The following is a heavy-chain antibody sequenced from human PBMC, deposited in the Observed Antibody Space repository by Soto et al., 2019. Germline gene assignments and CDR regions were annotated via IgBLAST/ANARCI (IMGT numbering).Heavy chain of an antibody. CDR1: GFTFNNAW. J-gene: IGHJ4*02. CDR3: XXXXXATSY. V-gene: IGHV3-15*07. Sequence: EVQLVESGGGLVKPGGSLRLSCAASGFTFNNAWMNWVRQAPGKGLEWVGRIKSKTDGGTTDYAEPVKDRFTISRDDSXXXXXXXXXXXXXXXXXXXXXXXXXXATSYWGQGTLVTVSS. CDR2: IKSKTDGGTT.